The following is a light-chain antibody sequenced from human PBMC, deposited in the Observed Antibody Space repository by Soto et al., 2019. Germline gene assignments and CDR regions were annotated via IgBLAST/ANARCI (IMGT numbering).Light chain of an antibody. V-gene: IGKV1-39*01. CDR2: AAS. Sequence: DIQMTQSPSTLSASVGDRVTITRRASQSISNYLNWYQQKKGKAPKLLIYAASSLQSGVPSRFRGRGSWTEFTLTISSLQPDDFATYYCQQYGTYLWTFGQGTKVDIK. CDR1: QSISNY. CDR3: QQYGTYLWT. J-gene: IGKJ1*01.